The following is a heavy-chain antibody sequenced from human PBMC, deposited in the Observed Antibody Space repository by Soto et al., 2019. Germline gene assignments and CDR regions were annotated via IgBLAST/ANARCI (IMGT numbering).Heavy chain of an antibody. J-gene: IGHJ6*02. Sequence: AETLSLTCAVYGGSFSGYYWSWIRQPPGKGLEWIGEINHSGSTNYNPSLKSRVTIPVDTSKNQFSLKLSSVTAADTAVYYCARANSSGWYGGYYYYYYGMDVWGQGTTVTVSS. CDR2: INHSGST. CDR1: GGSFSGYY. CDR3: ARANSSGWYGGYYYYYYGMDV. V-gene: IGHV4-34*01. D-gene: IGHD6-19*01.